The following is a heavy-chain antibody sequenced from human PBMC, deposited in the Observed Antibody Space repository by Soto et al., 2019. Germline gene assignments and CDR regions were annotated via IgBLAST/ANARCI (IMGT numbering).Heavy chain of an antibody. D-gene: IGHD2-2*01. J-gene: IGHJ6*03. CDR2: IYYSGST. V-gene: IGHV4-59*08. CDR3: ARMPAPYYYYMDV. CDR1: GGSISSYY. Sequence: SETLSLTCTVSGGSISSYYWSWIRQPPGKGLEWIGYIYYSGSTNYNPSLKSRVTISVDTSKNQFSLKLSSVTAADTAVYYCARMPAPYYYYMDVWGKGTTVTVSS.